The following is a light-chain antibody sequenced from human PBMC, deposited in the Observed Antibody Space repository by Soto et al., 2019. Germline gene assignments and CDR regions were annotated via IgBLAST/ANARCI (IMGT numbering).Light chain of an antibody. CDR1: QSVNSY. CDR3: QQRNSWPLT. J-gene: IGKJ4*01. CDR2: DAS. Sequence: EIVLTQSPATLSLSPGERATLSCRASQSVNSYLAWYQQKPGQAPRLLIHDASNRATGIPARFSGSGSGTDFTLTISSLEPEDIAIYYCQQRNSWPLTFGGGTKVEIK. V-gene: IGKV3-11*01.